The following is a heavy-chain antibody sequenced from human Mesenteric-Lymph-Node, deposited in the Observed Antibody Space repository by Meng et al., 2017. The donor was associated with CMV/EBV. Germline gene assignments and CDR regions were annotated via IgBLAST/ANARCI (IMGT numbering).Heavy chain of an antibody. CDR3: ARDLHHNSSGYDY. Sequence: GESLKISCAASGFTFSSYWMSWVRQAPGKGLEWVSVIYSGGSTYYADSVKGRFTISRDNSKNTLYLQMNSLRAEDTAVYYCARDLHHNSSGYDYWGQGTLVTVSS. CDR1: GFTFSSYW. CDR2: IYSGGST. V-gene: IGHV3-53*01. J-gene: IGHJ4*02. D-gene: IGHD3-22*01.